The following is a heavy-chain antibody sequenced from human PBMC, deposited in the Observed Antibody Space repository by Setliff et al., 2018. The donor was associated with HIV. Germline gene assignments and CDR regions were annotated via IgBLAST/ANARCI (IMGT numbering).Heavy chain of an antibody. CDR1: GFTFSNAW. CDR3: TTGPLSGWSDPTYDY. D-gene: IGHD6-19*01. J-gene: IGHJ4*02. Sequence: LRLSCAASGFTFSNAWMSWVRQAPGKGLEWVGRIKSKTDGGTTDYAAPVKGRFTISRDDSKNTLYLQMNSLKTEDTAVYYCTTGPLSGWSDPTYDYWGQGTLVTVSS. CDR2: IKSKTDGGTT. V-gene: IGHV3-15*01.